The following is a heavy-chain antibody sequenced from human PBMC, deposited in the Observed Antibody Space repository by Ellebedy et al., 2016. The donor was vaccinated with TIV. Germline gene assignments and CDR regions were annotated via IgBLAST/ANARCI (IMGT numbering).Heavy chain of an antibody. D-gene: IGHD4-17*01. V-gene: IGHV4-59*08. J-gene: IGHJ4*02. Sequence: MPSETLSLTCTVSGGSISSYYWSWIRQPPGKGLEWIGYIYYSGSTNYNPSLKSRVTISVDTSKNQFSLKLSSVTAADTAVYYCARQGDYGDYAFDYWGQGTLVTVSS. CDR1: GGSISSYY. CDR2: IYYSGST. CDR3: ARQGDYGDYAFDY.